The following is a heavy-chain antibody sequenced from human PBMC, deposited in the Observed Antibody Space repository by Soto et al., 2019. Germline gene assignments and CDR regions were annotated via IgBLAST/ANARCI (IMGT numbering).Heavy chain of an antibody. D-gene: IGHD5-12*01. J-gene: IGHJ3*02. V-gene: IGHV1-69*12. CDR2: ISPMFGTT. CDR3: TTNSQYRVDAFDI. Sequence: QVPLVQSGAEVKKPGSSVKVSCKGSGDTFSKYSINWVRQAPGQGLEWMGGISPMFGTTNYAQKLQGRVTITAADSTGAAYMELTSLTSDDTAVYYCTTNSQYRVDAFDIWGQGTAVTVSS. CDR1: GDTFSKYS.